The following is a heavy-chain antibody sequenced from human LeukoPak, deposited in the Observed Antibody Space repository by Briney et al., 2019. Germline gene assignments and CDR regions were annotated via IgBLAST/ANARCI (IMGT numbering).Heavy chain of an antibody. D-gene: IGHD5-12*01. CDR3: ARDTTPAVSGCHLDY. Sequence: GASVKVSCKASGYTFTSYGISWVRQAPGQGLEWMGWISAYNGNTNYAQKLQGRVTMTTDTSTSTAYMELRSLRSDDTAVYYCARDTTPAVSGCHLDYWGQGTLVTVSS. CDR1: GYTFTSYG. V-gene: IGHV1-18*01. J-gene: IGHJ4*02. CDR2: ISAYNGNT.